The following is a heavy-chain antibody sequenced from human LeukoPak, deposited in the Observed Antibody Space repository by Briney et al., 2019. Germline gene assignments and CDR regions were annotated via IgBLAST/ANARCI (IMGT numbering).Heavy chain of an antibody. V-gene: IGHV4-59*08. CDR3: ARLRISSGHFDY. CDR2: IYYSGST. CDR1: GGSISSYY. D-gene: IGHD3-10*01. Sequence: PSETLSLTCTVSGGSISSYYWSWIRQPPGKGLEWIGYIYYSGSTNYNPSLKSRVTISVDTSKNQFSLKLSSVTAADTAVYYCARLRISSGHFDYWGQGTLVTGSS. J-gene: IGHJ4*02.